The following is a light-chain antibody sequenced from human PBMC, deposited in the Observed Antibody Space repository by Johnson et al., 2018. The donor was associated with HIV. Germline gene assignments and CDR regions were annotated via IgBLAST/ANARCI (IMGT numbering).Light chain of an antibody. CDR1: SSNIGNNY. CDR3: GTWDSRLRTGF. Sequence: QSVLTQPPSVSAAPGQKVTISCSGSSSNIGNNYVSWYQQVPGAAPKLLIYDNSKRPSGIPDRFSGSKSGTSATLGITGLQTGDEADYYCGTWDSRLRTGFFGTATKVAVL. V-gene: IGLV1-51*01. CDR2: DNS. J-gene: IGLJ1*01.